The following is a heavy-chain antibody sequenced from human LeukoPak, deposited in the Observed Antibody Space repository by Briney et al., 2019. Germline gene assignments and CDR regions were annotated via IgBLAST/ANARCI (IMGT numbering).Heavy chain of an antibody. V-gene: IGHV4-59*01. J-gene: IGHJ4*02. CDR3: ARVGYSYEFDY. CDR1: GGSISSYY. CDR2: IYYSGST. D-gene: IGHD5-18*01. Sequence: SETLSLTCTVSGGSISSYYWSWIRQPPGKGLEWLGYIYYSGSTNYNPSLKSRVTISVDTSKNQFSLKLSPVTAADTAVYYCARVGYSYEFDYWGQGTLVTVSS.